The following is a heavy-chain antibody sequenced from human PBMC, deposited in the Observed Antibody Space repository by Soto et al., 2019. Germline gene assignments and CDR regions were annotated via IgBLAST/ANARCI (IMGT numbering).Heavy chain of an antibody. D-gene: IGHD2-8*02. V-gene: IGHV4-4*02. CDR2: ISHNGRF. Sequence: QVQLQESGPGLLHPSGTLSLTCAVSGGSITSNWLSWVRQPTGKGLEWIGEISHNGRFNYNPSLSSRVTISIYKSKNQLSLKLSSVTAADTAVRYCVRNYWYRFAPLGPASLVTVSS. J-gene: IGHJ5*02. CDR3: VRNYWYRFAP. CDR1: GGSITSNW.